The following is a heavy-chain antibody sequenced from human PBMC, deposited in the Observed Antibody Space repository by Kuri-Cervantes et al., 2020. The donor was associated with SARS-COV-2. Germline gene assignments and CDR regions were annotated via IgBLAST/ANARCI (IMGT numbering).Heavy chain of an antibody. Sequence: SETLSLTCAVSGYSISSGYYWGWIRQPPGKGLEWIGRIYTSGSTNYNPSLKSRVTMSVDTSKNQFSLKLSSVTAADTAVYYCARDGVAAAGYGNPYYYYYMDVWGKGTTVTVSS. CDR3: ARDGVAAAGYGNPYYYYYMDV. CDR2: IYTSGST. J-gene: IGHJ6*03. V-gene: IGHV4-38-2*02. D-gene: IGHD6-13*01. CDR1: GYSISSGYY.